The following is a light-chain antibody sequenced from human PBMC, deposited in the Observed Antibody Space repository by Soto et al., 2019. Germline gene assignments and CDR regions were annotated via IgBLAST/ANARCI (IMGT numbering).Light chain of an antibody. CDR3: QQYGTSPPLYT. V-gene: IGKV3-20*01. CDR2: GAF. CDR1: QSVDSRH. Sequence: EIVLTQSPGTLSLSPGEGATLSCRASQSVDSRHLAWYQQKPGQAPRLLIYGAFSRATGIPERFSGGASGTDFTRTISILEPGDFAVYYCQQYGTSPPLYTFGQGTKLEIK. J-gene: IGKJ2*01.